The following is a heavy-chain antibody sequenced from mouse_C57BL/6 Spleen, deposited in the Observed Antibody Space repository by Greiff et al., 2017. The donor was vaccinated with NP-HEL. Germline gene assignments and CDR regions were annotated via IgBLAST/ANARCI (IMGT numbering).Heavy chain of an antibody. CDR2: IHPNSGST. CDR1: GYTFTSYW. V-gene: IGHV1-64*01. CDR3: ARSSEGNYVGYFDV. J-gene: IGHJ1*03. Sequence: QVQLKESGAELVKPGASVKLSCKASGYTFTSYWMHWVKQRPGQGLEWIGMIHPNSGSTNYNEKFKSKATLTVDKSSSTAYMQLSSLTSEDSAVYYCARSSEGNYVGYFDVWGTGTTVTVSS. D-gene: IGHD2-1*01.